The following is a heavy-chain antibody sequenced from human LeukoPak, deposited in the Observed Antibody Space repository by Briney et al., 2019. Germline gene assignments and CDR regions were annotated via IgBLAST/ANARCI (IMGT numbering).Heavy chain of an antibody. V-gene: IGHV1-18*01. Sequence: ASVKVSCKASGYTFTSYGISWVRQAPGQGLEWMGWISAYNGNTNYAQKLQGRVTMTTDTSTSTAYMELRSLRSDDTAVYYCAREDHIVVVPAAIGLNAFDIWGQGTMVTVSS. J-gene: IGHJ3*02. D-gene: IGHD2-2*01. CDR2: ISAYNGNT. CDR1: GYTFTSYG. CDR3: AREDHIVVVPAAIGLNAFDI.